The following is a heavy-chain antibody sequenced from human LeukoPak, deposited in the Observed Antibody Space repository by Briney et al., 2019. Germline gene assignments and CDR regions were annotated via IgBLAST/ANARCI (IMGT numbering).Heavy chain of an antibody. J-gene: IGHJ4*02. CDR3: AREGRYYDSSGYYYEGFFDY. V-gene: IGHV3-11*01. D-gene: IGHD3-22*01. CDR2: ISSSGSTI. Sequence: GGSLRLSCAASGFTFSDYYMSWSRQAPRKGLEGVSYISSSGSTIYYAASVKGRFTISRDNAKNSLYLQMNSLRAEDTAVYYCAREGRYYDSSGYYYEGFFDYWGQGTLVTVSS. CDR1: GFTFSDYY.